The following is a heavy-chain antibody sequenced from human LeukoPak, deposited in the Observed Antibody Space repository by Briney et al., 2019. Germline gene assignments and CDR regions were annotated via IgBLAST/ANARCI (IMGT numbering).Heavy chain of an antibody. CDR1: GYSISSGYQ. CDR2: IYHSGSA. Sequence: SETLSLTCGVSGYSISSGYQWAWIRQPPGKGLEWIGSIYHSGSAHYNPSLKSRVTISVETAKNQFSLNMYTVTAADTAVYYCARDPRWLTPDCTSTSCYENYFDPWGQGTLVTVSS. CDR3: ARDPRWLTPDCTSTSCYENYFDP. J-gene: IGHJ5*02. V-gene: IGHV4-38-2*02. D-gene: IGHD2-2*01.